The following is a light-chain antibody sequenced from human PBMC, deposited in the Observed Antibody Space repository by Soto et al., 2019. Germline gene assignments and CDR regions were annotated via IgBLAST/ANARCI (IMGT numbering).Light chain of an antibody. CDR3: SSYTSYTTV. Sequence: QSALTQPASVSGSPGQSITISCTATSSDVGGYKYVSWYQQHPGKAPKLMIYEVSNRPSGVSNRFSGSKSGNTASLTISGLQAEDEADYYCSSYTSYTTVFGTGTKVTVL. V-gene: IGLV2-14*01. CDR2: EVS. J-gene: IGLJ1*01. CDR1: SSDVGGYKY.